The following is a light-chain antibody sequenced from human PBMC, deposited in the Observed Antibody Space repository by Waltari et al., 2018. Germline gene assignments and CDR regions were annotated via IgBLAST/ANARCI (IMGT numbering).Light chain of an antibody. Sequence: IALTQSPGTLSVSPGERATLSCRASQSVPGNFLAWYRQKPGQAPRLLLYGTSSRASGFPDRFSGSGSGTDFTLTINRLEAEDFAVYHCQQYGDSPVTFGQGTKVEI. V-gene: IGKV3-20*01. CDR1: QSVPGNF. J-gene: IGKJ1*01. CDR3: QQYGDSPVT. CDR2: GTS.